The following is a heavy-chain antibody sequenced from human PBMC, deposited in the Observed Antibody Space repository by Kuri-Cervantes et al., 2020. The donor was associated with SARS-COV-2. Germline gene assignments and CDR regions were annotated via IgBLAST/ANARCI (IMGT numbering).Heavy chain of an antibody. V-gene: IGHV4-34*01. J-gene: IGHJ4*02. Sequence: SQTLSLTCAVCGGSFRGYYWSWIRQPPGKGLECIGEINHSGSTNYNPSLKSRVTISVDTSKNQFSLKLSSVTAADTAVYYCARAVKRFDYWGQGTLVTVSS. CDR1: GGSFRGYY. D-gene: IGHD2/OR15-2a*01. CDR2: INHSGST. CDR3: ARAVKRFDY.